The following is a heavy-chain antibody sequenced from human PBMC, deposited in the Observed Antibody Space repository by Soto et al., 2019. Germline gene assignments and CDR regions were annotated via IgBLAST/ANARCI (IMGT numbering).Heavy chain of an antibody. D-gene: IGHD5-18*01. V-gene: IGHV4-30-4*01. Sequence: QVQLQESGPGLVKPSQTLSLTCTVSGGSISSGDYYWSWIRQPPGKGLEWIGYIYYSGTTYYNPSRKSRVTISVDTSKNQFSLKVNSVTAADTAVYYCARALIQLWPHYYYGMDVWGQGTTVTVSS. CDR1: GGSISSGDYY. CDR2: IYYSGTT. CDR3: ARALIQLWPHYYYGMDV. J-gene: IGHJ6*02.